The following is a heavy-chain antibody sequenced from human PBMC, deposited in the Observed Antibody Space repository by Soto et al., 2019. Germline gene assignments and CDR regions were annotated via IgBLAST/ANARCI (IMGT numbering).Heavy chain of an antibody. V-gene: IGHV3-23*01. Sequence: PGGSLRLSCVASGFTFXSYAMSWVRQAPGKGLEWVSAISGSGGSTYYADSVKGRFTISRDNSKNTLYLQMNSLRAEDTAVYYCAKGFPWDPCVPDYWGQGTLVTVPQ. CDR1: GFTFXSYA. D-gene: IGHD1-26*01. CDR3: AKGFPWDPCVPDY. J-gene: IGHJ4*02. CDR2: ISGSGGST.